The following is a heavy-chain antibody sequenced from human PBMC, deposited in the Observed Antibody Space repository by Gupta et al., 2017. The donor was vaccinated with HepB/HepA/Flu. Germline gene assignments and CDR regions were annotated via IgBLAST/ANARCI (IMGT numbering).Heavy chain of an antibody. Sequence: QVQLVESGGGVVQPGRSLRLSCADSGFTFSSYGMQWVRQAPGKGLEWVAVISYDGSNKYYADSVKGRFTISRDNSKNTLYLQMNSLRAEDTAVYYCAKDSTGTRSYFDYWGQGTLVTVSS. D-gene: IGHD1-7*01. V-gene: IGHV3-30*18. CDR1: GFTFSSYG. CDR3: AKDSTGTRSYFDY. J-gene: IGHJ4*02. CDR2: ISYDGSNK.